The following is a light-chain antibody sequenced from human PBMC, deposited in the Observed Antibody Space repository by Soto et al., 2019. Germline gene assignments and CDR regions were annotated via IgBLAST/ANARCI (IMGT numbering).Light chain of an antibody. CDR3: AAWDDSLSSVV. Sequence: QAVLTQPPSASGTPGQRVTISCSGSSSNTGSNYVYWYQQLPGTAPKLLIYRNNQRPSGVPDRFSGSKSGTSASLAISGLRSEDEADYYCAAWDDSLSSVVFGGGTKLTV. V-gene: IGLV1-47*01. CDR2: RNN. CDR1: SSNTGSNY. J-gene: IGLJ2*01.